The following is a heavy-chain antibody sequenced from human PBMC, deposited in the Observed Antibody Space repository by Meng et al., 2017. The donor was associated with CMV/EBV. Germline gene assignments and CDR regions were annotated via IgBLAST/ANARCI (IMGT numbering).Heavy chain of an antibody. Sequence: SQTLSLTCAVYGGSFSGYYWSWIRQPPGKGLEWIGEINHSGSTNYNPSLKSRVTISVDTSKNQFSLKLSSVTAADTAVYCCARGAHCSSTSCYNIWGQGTLVTVSS. CDR3: ARGAHCSSTSCYNI. CDR1: GGSFSGYY. V-gene: IGHV4-34*01. CDR2: INHSGST. D-gene: IGHD2-2*01. J-gene: IGHJ4*02.